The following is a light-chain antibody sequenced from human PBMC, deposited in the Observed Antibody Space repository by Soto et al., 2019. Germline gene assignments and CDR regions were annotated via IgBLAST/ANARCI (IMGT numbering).Light chain of an antibody. CDR1: NSNIGAGYD. Sequence: QSVLTQPPSVSGAPGQRVTISCTGSNSNIGAGYDVHWYQQLPGRAPKLLIYANSNRPSGVPDRFSGSRSGTSASLAITGLQAEDEAEYSCQSYDSSLSGFDVFGTGTKVTVL. V-gene: IGLV1-40*01. CDR3: QSYDSSLSGFDV. CDR2: ANS. J-gene: IGLJ1*01.